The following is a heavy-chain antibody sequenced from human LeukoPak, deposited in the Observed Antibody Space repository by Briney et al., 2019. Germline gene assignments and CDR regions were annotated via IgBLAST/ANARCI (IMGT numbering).Heavy chain of an antibody. Sequence: SVKVSCKASGGTFSSYSISWVRQAPGQGLELMGGIIPIFGTANYAQKFQGRVTITADESTSPAYMELSSLRSEDTAVYYCARVHYYGSGIQRTNYGMDVWGQGTTVTVSS. CDR1: GGTFSSYS. D-gene: IGHD3-10*01. CDR2: IIPIFGTA. CDR3: ARVHYYGSGIQRTNYGMDV. J-gene: IGHJ6*02. V-gene: IGHV1-69*01.